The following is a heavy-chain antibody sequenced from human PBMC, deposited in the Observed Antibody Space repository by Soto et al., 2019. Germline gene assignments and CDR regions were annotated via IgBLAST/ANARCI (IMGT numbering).Heavy chain of an antibody. CDR1: GYSISSGYY. V-gene: IGHV4-38-2*01. CDR2: IFHSGST. CDR3: ARAPDKYYFDS. Sequence: SETLSLTCAVSGYSISSGYYWGWIRQPPGKGLEWIGTIFHSGSTNYNPSLKSRVTISVDTSKNQFSLKLRSVTAADMAVFYCARAPDKYYFDSWGQGTLVTVSS. J-gene: IGHJ4*02.